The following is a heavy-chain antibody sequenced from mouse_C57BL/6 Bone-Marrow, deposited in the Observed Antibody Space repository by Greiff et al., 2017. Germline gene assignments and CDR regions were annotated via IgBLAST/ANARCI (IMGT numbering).Heavy chain of an antibody. V-gene: IGHV1-82*01. CDR2: IYPGDGDT. D-gene: IGHD1-1*01. Sequence: ESGPELGKPGASGKISCKASGYAFSSSWMNWVKQRPGKGLEWIGRIYPGDGDTNYNGKFKGKATLTADKSSSTAYMQLSSLTSEDSAVYFCARYGGTEYFDYWGQGTTLTVSS. CDR1: GYAFSSSW. J-gene: IGHJ2*01. CDR3: ARYGGTEYFDY.